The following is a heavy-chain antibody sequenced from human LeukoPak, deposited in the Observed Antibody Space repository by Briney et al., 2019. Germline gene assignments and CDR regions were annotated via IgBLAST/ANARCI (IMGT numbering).Heavy chain of an antibody. Sequence: SETLSLTCTVSGDSISNYFGNWIRQPAGKGLQWIGRFYPSGSTNYNSSLKSRLTMSVDTSKNQFSLRLTSVTAADTAVYYCVRENRYQFYYMDVWGKGTTVTVSS. J-gene: IGHJ6*03. CDR1: GDSISNYF. CDR3: VRENRYQFYYMDV. V-gene: IGHV4-4*07. CDR2: FYPSGST. D-gene: IGHD3-9*01.